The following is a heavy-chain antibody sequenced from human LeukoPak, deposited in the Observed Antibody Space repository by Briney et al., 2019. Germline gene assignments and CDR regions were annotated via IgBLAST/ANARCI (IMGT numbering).Heavy chain of an antibody. CDR2: IRQDGGYQ. J-gene: IGHJ6*02. V-gene: IGHV3-7*03. Sequence: GGSLRLSCAASGFTFSNYWMNWVRQAPGKGLEWVANIRQDGGYQHYVESVKGRFTISRDNSKNTLYLQMNSLRTEDTAVYYCARDPRGSSWYRTDYYYGMDVWGQGTTVTVSS. CDR3: ARDPRGSSWYRTDYYYGMDV. D-gene: IGHD6-13*01. CDR1: GFTFSNYW.